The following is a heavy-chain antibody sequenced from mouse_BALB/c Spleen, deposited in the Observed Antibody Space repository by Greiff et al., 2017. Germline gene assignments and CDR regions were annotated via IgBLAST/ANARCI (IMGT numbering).Heavy chain of an antibody. Sequence: QVQLQQSGPGLVQPSQSLSITCTVSGFSLTSYGVHWVRQSPGKGLEWLGVIWSGGSTDYNAAFISRLSISKDNSKSQVFFTMNSLQANDTAIYYCARNRGLTADWYFDVWGAGTTVTVSS. V-gene: IGHV2-2*02. CDR1: GFSLTSYG. CDR3: ARNRGLTADWYFDV. D-gene: IGHD4-1*01. CDR2: IWSGGST. J-gene: IGHJ1*01.